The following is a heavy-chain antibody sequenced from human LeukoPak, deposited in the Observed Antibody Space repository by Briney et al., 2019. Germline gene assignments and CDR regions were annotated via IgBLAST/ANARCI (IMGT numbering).Heavy chain of an antibody. CDR1: GFTFSDYY. CDR2: ISSSGSTI. Sequence: PGGSLRLSCAASGFTFSDYYMSWIRQAPGKGLEWISYISSSGSTIYYADSVKGRFTISRDNAKNSLYLQMNTLRAEDTAVYYCASSRAGVIARVVWLSWFDPWGQGTLVTVSS. V-gene: IGHV3-11*04. D-gene: IGHD5-18*01. J-gene: IGHJ5*02. CDR3: ASSRAGVIARVVWLSWFDP.